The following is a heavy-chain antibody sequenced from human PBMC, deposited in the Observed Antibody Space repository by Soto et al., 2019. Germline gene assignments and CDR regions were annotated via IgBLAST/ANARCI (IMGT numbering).Heavy chain of an antibody. CDR3: AREGRADAFDI. Sequence: QVQLVESGGGVVQPGRSLRLSCAASGFTFSSYAMHWVRQAPGKGLEWVAVISYDGSNKYYADSVKGRFTISRDISKNTLYLQMNSLRAEDTAVYYCAREGRADAFDIWGQGTMVTVSS. V-gene: IGHV3-30-3*01. CDR2: ISYDGSNK. CDR1: GFTFSSYA. J-gene: IGHJ3*02.